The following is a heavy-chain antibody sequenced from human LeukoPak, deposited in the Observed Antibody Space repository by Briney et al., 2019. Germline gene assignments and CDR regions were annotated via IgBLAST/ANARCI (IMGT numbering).Heavy chain of an antibody. CDR1: GYTFTIYD. CDR3: ARGAWPSSFDY. CDR2: VNRNSGDT. V-gene: IGHV1-8*01. D-gene: IGHD6-6*01. Sequence: GASVKVSCKASGYTFTIYDVNWVRQATRPGLEWMGWVNRNSGDTAYAQNSPGRVTITRDTSINTDYIELNSMRSEATAVSYCARGAWPSSFDYWGQETLVTDCS. J-gene: IGHJ4*02.